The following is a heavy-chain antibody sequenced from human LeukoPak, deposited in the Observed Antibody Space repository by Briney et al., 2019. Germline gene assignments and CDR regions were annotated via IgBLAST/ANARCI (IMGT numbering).Heavy chain of an antibody. CDR3: ARDSFSGWSNYYYYYYMDV. CDR1: GFTFSIYA. Sequence: QAGGSLRLSCAASGFTFSIYAMSWVRQAPGKGLEWVSAISGSGGSTYYADSVKGRFTISRDNSKNTLYLQMNSLRAEDTAVYYCARDSFSGWSNYYYYYYMDVWGKGTTVTVSS. CDR2: ISGSGGST. V-gene: IGHV3-23*01. J-gene: IGHJ6*03. D-gene: IGHD6-19*01.